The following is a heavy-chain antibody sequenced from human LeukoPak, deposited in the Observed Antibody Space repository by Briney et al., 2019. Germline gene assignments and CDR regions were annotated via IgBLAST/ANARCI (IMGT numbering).Heavy chain of an antibody. J-gene: IGHJ4*02. V-gene: IGHV4-61*02. CDR2: IYTSGST. D-gene: IGHD1-26*01. CDR3: ARDSGIYYGVVY. Sequence: PSQTLSLTCTVSGGSISSGSYYWRWIRQPAGKGLEWIGRIYTSGSTNYNPSLKSRVTISVDTSKNQFSLKLSSVTAAVTTVYYCARDSGIYYGVVYWGERTLVTVSS. CDR1: GGSISSGSYY.